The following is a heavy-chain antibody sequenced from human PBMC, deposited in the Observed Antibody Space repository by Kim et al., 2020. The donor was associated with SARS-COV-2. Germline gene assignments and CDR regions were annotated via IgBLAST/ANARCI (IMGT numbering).Heavy chain of an antibody. CDR2: INPSGGST. CDR1: GYTFTSYY. V-gene: IGHV1-46*01. J-gene: IGHJ4*02. D-gene: IGHD3-3*01. Sequence: ASVKVSCKASGYTFTSYYMHWVRQAPGQGLEWMGIINPSGGSTSYAQKFQGRVTMTRDTSTSTVYMELSSLRSEDTAVYYCARDQGRHYDFWSGYYCWGQGTLVTVSS. CDR3: ARDQGRHYDFWSGYYC.